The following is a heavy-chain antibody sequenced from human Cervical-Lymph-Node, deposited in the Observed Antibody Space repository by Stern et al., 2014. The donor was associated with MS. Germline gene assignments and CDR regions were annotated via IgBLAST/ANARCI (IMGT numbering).Heavy chain of an antibody. CDR1: EYTHNNYL. Sequence: QVQLVESGSEVKKPGASVKVSCKASEYTHNNYLIHWVRHAPGQRPDWMGVINPRGATNYAPKVQDRVTMTTDASTSTFYMELSRLRSEDTAVYYCAVRYCSGGRCYSVQDVWGQGTTVIVSS. V-gene: IGHV1-46*02. CDR2: INPRGAT. CDR3: AVRYCSGGRCYSVQDV. D-gene: IGHD2-15*01. J-gene: IGHJ6*02.